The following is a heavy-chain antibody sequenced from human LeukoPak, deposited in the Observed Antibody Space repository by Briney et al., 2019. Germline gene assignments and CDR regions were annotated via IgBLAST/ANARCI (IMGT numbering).Heavy chain of an antibody. CDR1: GGSFSGYY. V-gene: IGHV4-34*01. Sequence: SETLSLTCAVYGGSFSGYYWSWIRQPPGKGLEWIGEINHSGSTNYNPSLKSRVTISVDTSKNQSSLKLSSVTAADTAVYYCARFPHDYGAQKRAFDYWGQGTLVTVSS. CDR2: INHSGST. D-gene: IGHD4-17*01. J-gene: IGHJ4*02. CDR3: ARFPHDYGAQKRAFDY.